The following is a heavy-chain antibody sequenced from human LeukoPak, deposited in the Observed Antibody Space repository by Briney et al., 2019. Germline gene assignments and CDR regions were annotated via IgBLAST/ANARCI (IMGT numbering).Heavy chain of an antibody. CDR2: IYPGDSDT. V-gene: IGHV5-51*01. J-gene: IGHJ4*02. D-gene: IGHD2-21*01. Sequence: GESLKISWKGSGYRFTTYWIGWVRQMPGKGLEWMGIIYPGDSDTRYSPSFQGQVTISADKSISTAHLQWSSLKASDTAMYYCARARFCSGGDCYAEYWGQGTLVTVSS. CDR1: GYRFTTYW. CDR3: ARARFCSGGDCYAEY.